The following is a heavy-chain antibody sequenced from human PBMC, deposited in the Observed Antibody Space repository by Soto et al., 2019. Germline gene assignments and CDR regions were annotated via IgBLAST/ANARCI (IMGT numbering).Heavy chain of an antibody. CDR2: ISDDGSNK. V-gene: IGHV3-30*18. Sequence: QVQLVESGGGVVQPGRSLRLSCAASGFTFSSYGMHWVRQAPGKGLEWVAVISDDGSNKYYADSVKGRFTISRDNSKNTLYLQMNSLRAEDTAVYYCAKDRDSSGYYALDYWGQGTLVTVSS. J-gene: IGHJ4*02. CDR1: GFTFSSYG. D-gene: IGHD3-22*01. CDR3: AKDRDSSGYYALDY.